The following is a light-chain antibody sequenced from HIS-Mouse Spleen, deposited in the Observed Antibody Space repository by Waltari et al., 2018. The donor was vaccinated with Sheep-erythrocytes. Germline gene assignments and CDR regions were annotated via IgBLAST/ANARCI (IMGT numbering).Light chain of an antibody. V-gene: IGKV1-39*01. CDR2: AAS. Sequence: DIQMTQSLSSLSAAVGDRVTNTCRASQSISSYLNWYQQKPGKAPKLLIYAASSLQSGVPSRFSGSGSGTDFTLTISSLQPEDFATYYCQQSYSTPYTFCQGTKLEIK. CDR1: QSISSY. CDR3: QQSYSTPYT. J-gene: IGKJ2*01.